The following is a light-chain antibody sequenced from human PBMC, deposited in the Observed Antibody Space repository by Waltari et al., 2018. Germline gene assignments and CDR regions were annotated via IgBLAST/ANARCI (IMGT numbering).Light chain of an antibody. J-gene: IGKJ5*01. Sequence: EILMTKSPATLSVSPGQRATLSCRASQCIGSNLDWYQQRHDQPPRLLIFYPSTRATGVPARFSGSGSGTEFTLTIRTLQSEDSAVYYCQQYNVWPPITFGQGTRLEIK. CDR1: QCIGSN. CDR3: QQYNVWPPIT. CDR2: YPS. V-gene: IGKV3-15*01.